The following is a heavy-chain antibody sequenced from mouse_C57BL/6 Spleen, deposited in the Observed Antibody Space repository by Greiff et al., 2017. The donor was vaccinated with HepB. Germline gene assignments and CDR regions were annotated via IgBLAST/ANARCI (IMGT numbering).Heavy chain of an antibody. CDR1: GYTFTSYW. Sequence: QVQLKQPGAELVMPGASVKLSCKASGYTFTSYWMHWVKQRPGQGLEWIGEIDPSDSYTNYNQKFKGKSTLTVDKSSSTAYMQLSSLTSEDSAVYYCARETLWGQGTLVTVSA. V-gene: IGHV1-69*01. J-gene: IGHJ3*01. D-gene: IGHD3-2*01. CDR2: IDPSDSYT. CDR3: ARETL.